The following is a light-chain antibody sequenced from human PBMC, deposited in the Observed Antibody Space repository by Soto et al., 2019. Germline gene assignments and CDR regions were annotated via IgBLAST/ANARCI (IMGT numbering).Light chain of an antibody. V-gene: IGKV3-20*01. CDR2: DTS. Sequence: IVLTKSPGTLSLSPGERATLSCRTSQSVSNTYVAWYQQQPGQAPRLLIYDTSSRVAGSAERCSGGGAGTDFTLTISRLPHEDVVVFYYQQYDTSEITFGQGTRLEIK. CDR3: QQYDTSEIT. CDR1: QSVSNTY. J-gene: IGKJ5*01.